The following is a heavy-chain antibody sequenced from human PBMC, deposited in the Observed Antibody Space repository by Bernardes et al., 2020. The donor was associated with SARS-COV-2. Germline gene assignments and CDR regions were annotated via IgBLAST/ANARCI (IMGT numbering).Heavy chain of an antibody. CDR1: GFTFSSYA. Sequence: GGSLRLSCAASGFTFSSYAMSWVRQAPGKGLVWVSAISGSGCTTYYADSVKGRFTISRDNSKNTLYLQMNSLRAEDTAVYYCAKDPREITIFGALWSYFDYWGQGTLVTVSS. J-gene: IGHJ4*02. CDR2: ISGSGCTT. CDR3: AKDPREITIFGALWSYFDY. V-gene: IGHV3-23*01. D-gene: IGHD3-3*01.